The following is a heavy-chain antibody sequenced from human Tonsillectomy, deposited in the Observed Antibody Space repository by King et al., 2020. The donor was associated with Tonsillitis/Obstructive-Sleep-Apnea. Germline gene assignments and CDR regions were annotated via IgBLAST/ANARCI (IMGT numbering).Heavy chain of an antibody. D-gene: IGHD3-16*01. CDR3: VRSRSDCYVGD. J-gene: IGHJ4*02. Sequence: VQLVESGGGLVQPGGSLRLSCTASGFTFSDYWMNWVRQAPGKGLEWVANIKQDGSEKYYVDSVKGRFTISRDNAKNSLYLQMNSLRVEDTAVYYCVRSRSDCYVGDWGQGTLVTVSS. CDR2: IKQDGSEK. CDR1: GFTFSDYW. V-gene: IGHV3-7*01.